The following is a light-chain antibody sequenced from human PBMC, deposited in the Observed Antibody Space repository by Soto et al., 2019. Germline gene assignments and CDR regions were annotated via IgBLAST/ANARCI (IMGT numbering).Light chain of an antibody. Sequence: EVVSNESLGTQALCSGERANLYCRASHSVSSSYLAWYQQKPGQAPRLLIYGASSRATGIPDRFSGSGSGTDFTLTISRLESEDFAVYYCQQYGSSPRTFGQGTKVDIK. CDR2: GAS. V-gene: IGKV3-20*01. CDR3: QQYGSSPRT. CDR1: HSVSSSY. J-gene: IGKJ1*01.